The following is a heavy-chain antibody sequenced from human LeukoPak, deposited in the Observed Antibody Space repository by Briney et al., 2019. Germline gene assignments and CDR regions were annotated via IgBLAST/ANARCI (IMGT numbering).Heavy chain of an antibody. J-gene: IGHJ6*03. CDR2: ISAYNDNT. CDR1: GYTFTSYG. Sequence: ASVKVSCKTSGYTFTSYGISWVRQAPGQGLEWMGWISAYNDNTNYAQKLQGRVTMTTDTSTSTAYMELRSLRSDDTAVYYCARDLDWRGLSYYYYMDVWGKGTTVTVTS. D-gene: IGHD3-10*01. CDR3: ARDLDWRGLSYYYYMDV. V-gene: IGHV1-18*01.